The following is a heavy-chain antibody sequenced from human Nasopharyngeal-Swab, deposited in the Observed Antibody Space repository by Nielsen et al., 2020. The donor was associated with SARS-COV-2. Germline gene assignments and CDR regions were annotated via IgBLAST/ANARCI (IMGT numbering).Heavy chain of an antibody. Sequence: GGSLRLSCAASGFTFDDYTMNWVRQAPGKGLEWISSISSTTPYIYYADSVKGRFTISRDNAKNSLYLQMNSLRAEDTAVYYCAPTVGGDYWGQGTLVTVSS. V-gene: IGHV3-21*01. CDR3: APTVGGDY. J-gene: IGHJ4*02. D-gene: IGHD3-10*01. CDR2: ISSTTPYI. CDR1: GFTFDDYT.